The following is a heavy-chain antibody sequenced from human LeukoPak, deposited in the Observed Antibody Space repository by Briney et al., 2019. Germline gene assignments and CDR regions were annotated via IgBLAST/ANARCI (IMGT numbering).Heavy chain of an antibody. J-gene: IGHJ3*02. V-gene: IGHV1-46*01. D-gene: IGHD3-22*01. CDR2: INPSGGST. CDR1: GYTFTSYY. CDR3: ARATVITMIVDAFDI. Sequence: WASVKVSCKASGYTFTSYYMHWVRQAPGQGLEWMGIINPSGGSTSYAQKFQGRVTMTRDTSISTAYMELSRLRSDDTAVYYCARATVITMIVDAFDIWGQGTMVTVSS.